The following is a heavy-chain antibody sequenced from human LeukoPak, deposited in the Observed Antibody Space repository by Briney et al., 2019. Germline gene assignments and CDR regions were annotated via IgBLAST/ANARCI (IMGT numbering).Heavy chain of an antibody. J-gene: IGHJ6*04. CDR3: ARVGSRAGDV. CDR2: ISSSGSTI. D-gene: IGHD2-15*01. Sequence: EWVSYISSSGSTIYYADSVKGRFTISRDNAKNSLYLQMNSLRAEDTAVYYCARVGSRAGDVWGKGTTVTVSS. V-gene: IGHV3-11*04.